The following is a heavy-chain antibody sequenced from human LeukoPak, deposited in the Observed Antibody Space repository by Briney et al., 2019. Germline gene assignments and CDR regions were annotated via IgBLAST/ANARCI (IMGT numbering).Heavy chain of an antibody. V-gene: IGHV3-30-3*01. CDR3: AREPQGSYDQFDY. J-gene: IGHJ4*02. Sequence: GGSLRLSCAAPGFTFSSYAMHWVRQAPGKGLEWVAVISYDGSNKYYADSVKGRFTISRDNSKNTLYLQMNSLRAEDTAVYYCAREPQGSYDQFDYWGQGTLVTVSS. CDR1: GFTFSSYA. D-gene: IGHD5-12*01. CDR2: ISYDGSNK.